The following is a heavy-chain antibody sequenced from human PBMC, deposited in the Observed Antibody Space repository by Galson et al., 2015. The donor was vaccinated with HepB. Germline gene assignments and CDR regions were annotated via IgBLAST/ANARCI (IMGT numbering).Heavy chain of an antibody. CDR1: GFTFSSYA. CDR2: ISGSGGST. Sequence: SLRLSCAASGFTFSSYAMSWVRQAPGKGLEWVSAISGSGGSTYYADSVKGRFTISRDNSKNTLYLQMNSLRAEDTAVYYCAKMGGSGLVVYAYAGFDYWGQGTLVTVSS. D-gene: IGHD2-8*02. J-gene: IGHJ4*02. CDR3: AKMGGSGLVVYAYAGFDY. V-gene: IGHV3-23*01.